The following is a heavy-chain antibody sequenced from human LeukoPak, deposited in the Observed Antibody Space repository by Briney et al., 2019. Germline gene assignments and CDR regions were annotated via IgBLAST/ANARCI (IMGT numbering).Heavy chain of an antibody. CDR2: IYYSGST. D-gene: IGHD2-15*01. J-gene: IGHJ4*02. CDR3: ARDDSSGSSY. CDR1: GGSISSSSYY. V-gene: IGHV4-39*07. Sequence: SETLSLTCTVSGGSISSSSYYWGWIRQPPGKGLEWIGSIYYSGSTYYNPSLKSRVTISVDTSKNQFSLKLSSVTAADTAVYYCARDDSSGSSYWGQGTLVTVSS.